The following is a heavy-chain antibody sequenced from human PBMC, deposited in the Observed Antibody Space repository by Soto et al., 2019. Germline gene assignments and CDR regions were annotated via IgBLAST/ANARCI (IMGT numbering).Heavy chain of an antibody. V-gene: IGHV5-51*01. Sequence: GESLKISCKGSGYSFTSYWIGWVRQMPGKGLEWMGIIYPGDSDTRYSPSFQGQVTISADKSISTAYLQWSNLKASDTAMYYCARDRGSSWLDFDYWGQGTLVTVSS. CDR2: IYPGDSDT. J-gene: IGHJ4*02. CDR3: ARDRGSSWLDFDY. CDR1: GYSFTSYW. D-gene: IGHD6-13*01.